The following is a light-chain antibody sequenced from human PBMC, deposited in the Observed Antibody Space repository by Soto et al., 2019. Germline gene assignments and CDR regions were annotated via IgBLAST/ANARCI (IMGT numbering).Light chain of an antibody. V-gene: IGKV3-15*01. Sequence: EVVLTQFPGTLSLSPGDRATLSCRASLSVSSHLAWYQQKPGQAPRLLIYGASTRATGIPARFSGSGSGTEFTLTISSLQSEDFAVYYCQQYNNWPRTFGQGTKVDIK. CDR3: QQYNNWPRT. CDR1: LSVSSH. CDR2: GAS. J-gene: IGKJ1*01.